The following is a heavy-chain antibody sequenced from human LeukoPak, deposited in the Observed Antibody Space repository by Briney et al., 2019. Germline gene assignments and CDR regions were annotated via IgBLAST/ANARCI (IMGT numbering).Heavy chain of an antibody. J-gene: IGHJ5*02. CDR1: GFTFSNYG. CDR3: AKDQLVRGTYSIGWFDP. Sequence: GGSLRLSCAASGFTFSNYGMHWVRQAPGKGLEWVAVISYDGSNKYYADSVKGRFTISRDNSKNTLYLQMNSLRTDDTAVYYCAKDQLVRGTYSIGWFDPWGQGTLVTVSS. CDR2: ISYDGSNK. D-gene: IGHD3-10*01. V-gene: IGHV3-30*18.